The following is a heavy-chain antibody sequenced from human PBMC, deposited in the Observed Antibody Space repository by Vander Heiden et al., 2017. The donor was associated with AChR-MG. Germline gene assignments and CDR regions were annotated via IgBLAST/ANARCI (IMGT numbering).Heavy chain of an antibody. Sequence: QVTLRGSGPALLKPTQTLTLTCTFYGLSLSPSGTCVSWTRQPPGKALEWLALSEWDDDKYYSTSLKNRLTISKETSKNQVGRTMTNMDPVDTATYYWARRLGSEERRDDFWSGSTIPRGSYGIDVWGQGTTVTVAS. CDR2: SEWDDDK. V-gene: IGHV2-70*01. J-gene: IGHJ6*02. D-gene: IGHD3-3*01. CDR3: ARRLGSEERRDDFWSGSTIPRGSYGIDV. CDR1: GLSLSPSGTC.